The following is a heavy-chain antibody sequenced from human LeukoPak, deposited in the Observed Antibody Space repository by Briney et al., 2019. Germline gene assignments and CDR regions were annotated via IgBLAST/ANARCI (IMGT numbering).Heavy chain of an antibody. J-gene: IGHJ4*02. CDR1: GYTFTSYG. CDR2: ISAYNGNT. V-gene: IGHV1-18*01. CDR3: ARAGYCSSTSCYQPPFDY. D-gene: IGHD2-2*01. Sequence: ASVKVSCKASGYTFTSYGISWVRQAPGQGLEWMGWISAYNGNTNYAQKLQGRVTMTTDTSTSTAYMGLRGLRSDDTAVYYCARAGYCSSTSCYQPPFDYWGQGTLVTVSS.